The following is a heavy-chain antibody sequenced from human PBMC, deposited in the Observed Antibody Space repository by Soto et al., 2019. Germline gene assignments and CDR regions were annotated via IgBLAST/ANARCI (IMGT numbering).Heavy chain of an antibody. CDR1: GYTFTSYD. CDR3: ARERSTGALDI. D-gene: IGHD2-8*02. V-gene: IGHV1-8*01. J-gene: IGHJ3*02. Sequence: QVQLVQSGAEVKKPGASVKVSCKTSGYTFTSYDINWVRQATGQGLEWMGWMNPNSGNTAYAQKFQGRVTMTRNTSISTAYMELGSLRSEYSAVYYCARERSTGALDIWGQGTMVTVSS. CDR2: MNPNSGNT.